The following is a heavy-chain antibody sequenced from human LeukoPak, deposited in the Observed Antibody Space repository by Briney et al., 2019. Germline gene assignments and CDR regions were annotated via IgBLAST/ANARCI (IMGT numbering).Heavy chain of an antibody. D-gene: IGHD5-24*01. CDR3: ARDRDGYNSNWFDP. CDR1: GGSISSYY. V-gene: IGHV4-4*08. CDR2: IYTSGST. Sequence: SETLSLTCTVSGGSISSYYWSWIRQPPGKGLEWIGYIYTSGSTNYNPSLKSRVTISVDTSKNQFSLKLSSVTAAATAVYYCARDRDGYNSNWFDPWGQGTLVTVSS. J-gene: IGHJ5*02.